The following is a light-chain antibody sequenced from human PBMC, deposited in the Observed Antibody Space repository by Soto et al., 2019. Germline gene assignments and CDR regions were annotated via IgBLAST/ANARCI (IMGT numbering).Light chain of an antibody. CDR1: HDISTF. CDR2: EAS. V-gene: IGKV1-9*01. J-gene: IGKJ5*01. CDR3: QKLYTLPFT. Sequence: DIQLTQSPSLLSASIGDSVTITCRASHDISTFLAWYQQKPGKAPKLLIYEASTLQSGVPSRFSGSGSGTEFTLTISGLLPEDFAAYHCQKLYTLPFTFGQGTQLEIK.